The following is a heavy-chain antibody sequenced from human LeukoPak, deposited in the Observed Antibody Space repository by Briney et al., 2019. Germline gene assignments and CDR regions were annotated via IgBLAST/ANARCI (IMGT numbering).Heavy chain of an antibody. D-gene: IGHD2-2*01. J-gene: IGHJ4*02. CDR2: TSAYNGNT. V-gene: IGHV1-18*01. CDR3: ARVGAYCTSASCFDY. Sequence: SVKVSCKASGYTFTNYGISWGRQAPGQGLEWMGWTSAYNGNTNYEQKLQGRVTMTTDTSTSTAYMELRSLRSDDTAVYYCARVGAYCTSASCFDYWGQGTLVTVSS. CDR1: GYTFTNYG.